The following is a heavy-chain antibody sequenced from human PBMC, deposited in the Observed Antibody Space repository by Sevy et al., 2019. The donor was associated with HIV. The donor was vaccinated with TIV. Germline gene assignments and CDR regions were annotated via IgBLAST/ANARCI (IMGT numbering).Heavy chain of an antibody. CDR1: GFTFSSYS. D-gene: IGHD3-10*01. CDR3: ARDMGGSYTPLDY. CDR2: VSGIGGAI. Sequence: GGSLRLSCAASGFTFSSYSMNWVRQAPEKGLEWIFFVSGIGGAINYADPVKGRFTISRDNAKNSLYLQMNSLRVDDTAVYYCARDMGGSYTPLDYWGQGTLVTVSS. J-gene: IGHJ4*02. V-gene: IGHV3-48*01.